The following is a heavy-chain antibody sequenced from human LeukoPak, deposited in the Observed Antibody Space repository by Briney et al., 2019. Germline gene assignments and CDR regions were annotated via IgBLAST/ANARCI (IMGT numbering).Heavy chain of an antibody. CDR1: GFNFGDYA. Sequence: SLRLSCTASGFNFGDYAMSWFRQAPGKGLEWVGFIKSIGYGGTTEYAASVKGRFTISRDDSKSLAYLQMNSLKSEDTAVYYCSRGGHSSSWYPFDYWGQGTLVTVSS. CDR2: IKSIGYGGTT. CDR3: SRGGHSSSWYPFDY. D-gene: IGHD6-13*01. J-gene: IGHJ4*02. V-gene: IGHV3-49*03.